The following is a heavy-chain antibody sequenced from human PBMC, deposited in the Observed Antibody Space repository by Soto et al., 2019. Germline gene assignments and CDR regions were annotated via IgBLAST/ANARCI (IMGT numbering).Heavy chain of an antibody. CDR3: AGPYDSSGYWILDP. J-gene: IGHJ5*02. D-gene: IGHD3-22*01. V-gene: IGHV4-39*01. CDR2: IYYSGST. CDR1: GGSISSSSYY. Sequence: SETLSLTCTVSGGSISSSSYYWGWIRQPPGKGLEWIGSIYYSGSTYYNPSLKSRVTISVDTSKNQFSLKLGSVTAADTAVYYCAGPYDSSGYWILDPWGQGTLVTSPQ.